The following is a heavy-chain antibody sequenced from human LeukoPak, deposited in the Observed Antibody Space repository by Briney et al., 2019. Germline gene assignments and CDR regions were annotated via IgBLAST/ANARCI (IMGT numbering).Heavy chain of an antibody. CDR3: ARDSGFARHFQH. CDR2: ISASGYST. Sequence: GGSLRLSCAASGFTFTSYTMSWVRQAPGRGLDWVSAISASGYSTYYADSVKGRFTISRDNSKNTLYLQMNSLRAEDTAVYYCARDSGFARHFQHWGQGTLVTVSS. D-gene: IGHD3-10*01. J-gene: IGHJ1*01. CDR1: GFTFTSYT. V-gene: IGHV3-23*01.